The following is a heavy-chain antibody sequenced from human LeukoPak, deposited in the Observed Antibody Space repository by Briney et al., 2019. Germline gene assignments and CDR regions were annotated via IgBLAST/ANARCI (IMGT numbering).Heavy chain of an antibody. V-gene: IGHV1-3*01. CDR3: ARDKGKYYDSSGYYYVGRYFQH. CDR2: INAGNGNT. CDR1: GYTFTSYA. D-gene: IGHD3-22*01. J-gene: IGHJ1*01. Sequence: ASVKVSCKASGYTFTSYAMHWVRQAPGQRLEWMGWINAGNGNTKYSQKFQGRVTITRDTSASTAYMELSSLRSEDTAVYYCARDKGKYYDSSGYYYVGRYFQHWGQGTLVTVSS.